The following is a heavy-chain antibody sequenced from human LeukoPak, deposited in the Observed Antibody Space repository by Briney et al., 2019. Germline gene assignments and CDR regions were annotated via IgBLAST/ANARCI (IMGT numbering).Heavy chain of an antibody. CDR1: GGSISSGSFY. CDR3: ARDVYDFWSGYYSLGWFDP. Sequence: SQTLSLTCTVSGGSISSGSFYWSWIRQPAGKGLEWIGRIYTSGSSYYNPSLTSRVIISVDTSKNQYSLKLSSVTAAHTAVYYCARDVYDFWSGYYSLGWFDPWGQGTLVTVSS. J-gene: IGHJ5*02. D-gene: IGHD3-3*01. CDR2: IYTSGSS. V-gene: IGHV4-61*02.